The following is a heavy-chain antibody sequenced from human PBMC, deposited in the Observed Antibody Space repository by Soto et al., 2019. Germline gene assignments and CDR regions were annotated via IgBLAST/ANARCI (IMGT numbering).Heavy chain of an antibody. V-gene: IGHV3-7*01. Sequence: GGSLRLSCAASGFTFSSYWMSWVRQAPGKGLEWVANIKQDGSEKYYVDSGKGRFTISRDNAKNSLYLQMNSLRAEDTAVYYCARDRDSSSSENYYYYMDVWGKGTTVTVSS. CDR1: GFTFSSYW. CDR3: ARDRDSSSSENYYYYMDV. J-gene: IGHJ6*03. CDR2: IKQDGSEK. D-gene: IGHD6-6*01.